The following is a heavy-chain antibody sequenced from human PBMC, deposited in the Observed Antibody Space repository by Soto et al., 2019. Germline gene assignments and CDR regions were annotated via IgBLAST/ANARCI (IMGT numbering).Heavy chain of an antibody. V-gene: IGHV4-34*01. CDR2: IDHSGST. CDR1: GGSVSGFY. D-gene: IGHD6-19*01. Sequence: SETLSLTCAVYGGSVSGFYWSWIRQPPGKRLEWIGEIDHSGSTNYNPSLKSRVTISADTSKNQFSLKLSSVTAADTAVYYCAGGTGRAVAGKFDHWGQGALVTVSS. J-gene: IGHJ4*02. CDR3: AGGTGRAVAGKFDH.